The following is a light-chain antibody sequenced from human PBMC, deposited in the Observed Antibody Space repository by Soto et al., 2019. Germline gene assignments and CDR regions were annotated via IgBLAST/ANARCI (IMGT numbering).Light chain of an antibody. Sequence: SYELTQPPSVSVAPGQTAKITCGGDNIERKSVHWYQQRSGQAPVLVVYDDSDRPSGIPERFSGSNSGNTATLTISRVAAGDEADYFCQVWDSGSDHYVFGTGTKLTVL. V-gene: IGLV3-21*02. CDR1: NIERKS. CDR2: DDS. J-gene: IGLJ1*01. CDR3: QVWDSGSDHYV.